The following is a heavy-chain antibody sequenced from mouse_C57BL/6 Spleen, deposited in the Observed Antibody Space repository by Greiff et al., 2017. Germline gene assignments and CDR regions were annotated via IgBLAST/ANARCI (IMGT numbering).Heavy chain of an antibody. V-gene: IGHV1-22*01. CDR1: GYTFTDYN. Sequence: EVQLQQSGPELVKPGASVKMSCKASGYTFTDYNMHWVKQSHGKSLEWIGYINPNNGGTSYNQKFKGKATLTVNKSSSTAYMELRSLTSEDSAVYYCARYPSPIYYYGSGYFDVWGTGTTVTVSS. J-gene: IGHJ1*03. CDR2: INPNNGGT. CDR3: ARYPSPIYYYGSGYFDV. D-gene: IGHD1-1*01.